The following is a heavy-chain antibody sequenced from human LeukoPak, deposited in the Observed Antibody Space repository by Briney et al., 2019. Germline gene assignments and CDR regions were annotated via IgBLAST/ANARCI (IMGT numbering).Heavy chain of an antibody. CDR1: GYTFTSYG. D-gene: IGHD6-19*01. Sequence: SVKVSCKASGYTFTSYGISWVRQAPGQGLEWMGGIIPIFGTANYAQKFQGRVTITADKSTSTAYMELSSLRSEDTAVYYCARTGGIAVAYHYFDYWGQGTLVTVSS. CDR3: ARTGGIAVAYHYFDY. J-gene: IGHJ4*02. V-gene: IGHV1-69*06. CDR2: IIPIFGTA.